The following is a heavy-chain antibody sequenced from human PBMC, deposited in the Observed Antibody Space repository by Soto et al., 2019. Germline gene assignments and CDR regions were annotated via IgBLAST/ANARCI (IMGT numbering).Heavy chain of an antibody. J-gene: IGHJ5*02. CDR2: INTGNGDT. CDR1: GYTFTSYI. Sequence: ASVKVSCEASGYTFTSYIMHWVRQAPGQSLEWMGWINTGNGDTAYSDKFQGRVTITKDTSASTAYVELSSLRSEDTAVYYCARPRDTIGRPAGGLDTWGLGTLVTVSS. V-gene: IGHV1-3*04. CDR3: ARPRDTIGRPAGGLDT. D-gene: IGHD1-1*01.